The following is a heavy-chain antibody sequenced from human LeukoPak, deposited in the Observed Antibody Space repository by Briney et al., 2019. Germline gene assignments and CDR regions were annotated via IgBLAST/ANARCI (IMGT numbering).Heavy chain of an antibody. CDR2: INHSGST. V-gene: IGHV4-34*01. J-gene: IGHJ4*02. Sequence: SETLSLTCAVYGGSFSGYYWSWIRQPPGKGLEWIGGINHSGSTNYNPSLKSRVTISVDTSKNQFSLKLSSVTAADTAVYYCARGGYSGYDYAFDYWGQGTLVTVSS. CDR3: ARGGYSGYDYAFDY. CDR1: GGSFSGYY. D-gene: IGHD5-12*01.